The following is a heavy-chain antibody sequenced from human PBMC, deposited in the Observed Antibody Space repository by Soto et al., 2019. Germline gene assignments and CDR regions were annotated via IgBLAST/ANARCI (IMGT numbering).Heavy chain of an antibody. CDR3: ARDRVGPAVAGTDSRLAHDC. J-gene: IGHJ4*02. CDR2: ISAYNGNT. V-gene: IGHV1-18*01. CDR1: GYTFTSYG. Sequence: ASVKVSCKASGYTFTSYGISWVRQAPGQGLEWMGWISAYNGNTNYAQKLQGRVTMTTDTSTSTAYMELRSLRSDDTAVYYCARDRVGPAVAGTDSRLAHDCGGRGTRVTFSS. D-gene: IGHD6-19*01.